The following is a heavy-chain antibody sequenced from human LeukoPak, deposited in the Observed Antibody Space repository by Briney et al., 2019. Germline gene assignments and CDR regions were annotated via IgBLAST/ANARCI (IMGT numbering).Heavy chain of an antibody. CDR3: ARGGRYYDSSGYLKSGLDY. J-gene: IGHJ4*02. CDR1: GGSFGGYY. Sequence: SETLSLTCAVCGGSFGGYYWSWIRRPPGKGLEWIGEINHSGSTNYNPSLKSRVTISVDTSKNQFSLKLSSVTAADTAVYYCARGGRYYDSSGYLKSGLDYWGQGTLVTVSS. D-gene: IGHD3-22*01. V-gene: IGHV4-34*01. CDR2: INHSGST.